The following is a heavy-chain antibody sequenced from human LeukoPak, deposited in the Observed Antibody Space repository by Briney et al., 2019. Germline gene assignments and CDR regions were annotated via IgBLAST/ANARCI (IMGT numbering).Heavy chain of an antibody. V-gene: IGHV3-23*01. CDR1: GFTFSSYA. CDR3: AKEKGSSGYYSTYQDY. D-gene: IGHD3-22*01. CDR2: ISGSGGST. J-gene: IGHJ4*02. Sequence: PGGSLRLSCAASGFTFSSYAMSWVRQAPGKGLEWVSAISGSGGSTYYADSVKGRFTISRDNSKNTLYLQMNSLRAEDTAVYYCAKEKGSSGYYSTYQDYWGQGTLVTVSS.